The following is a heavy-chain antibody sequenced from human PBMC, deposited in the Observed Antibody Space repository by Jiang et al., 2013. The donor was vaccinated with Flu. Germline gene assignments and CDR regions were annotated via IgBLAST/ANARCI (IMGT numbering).Heavy chain of an antibody. CDR3: ARVTRMRTYGGVIAKTEEEDYYYYYLDV. V-gene: IGHV4-59*01. D-gene: IGHD3-16*02. J-gene: IGHJ6*03. CDR2: IFYSGST. Sequence: TLSLTCTVSGGSMSGYYWTWIRQPPGKRLEWMGYIFYSGSTKYNPSLKSRVTISVDRSKNQVFLNLNSVTAADTAVYHCARVTRMRTYGGVIAKTEEEDYYYYYLDVWGKGTTVIVSS. CDR1: GGSMSGYY.